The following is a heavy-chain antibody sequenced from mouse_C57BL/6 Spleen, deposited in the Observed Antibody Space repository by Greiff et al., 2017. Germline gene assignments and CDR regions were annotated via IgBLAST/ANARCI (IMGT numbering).Heavy chain of an antibody. J-gene: IGHJ3*01. V-gene: IGHV5-17*01. Sequence: EVMLVESGGGLVKPGGSLKLSCAASGFTFSDYGMHWVRQAPEKGLEWVAYISSGSSTIYYADTVKGRFTISRDNAKNTLFLQMTSLRSEDTAMYYCARGGFDYDAAWFAYWGQGTLVTVSA. D-gene: IGHD2-4*01. CDR2: ISSGSSTI. CDR3: ARGGFDYDAAWFAY. CDR1: GFTFSDYG.